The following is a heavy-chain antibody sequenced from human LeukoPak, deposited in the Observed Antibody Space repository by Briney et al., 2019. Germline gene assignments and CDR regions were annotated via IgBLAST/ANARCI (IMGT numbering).Heavy chain of an antibody. V-gene: IGHV4-59*08. D-gene: IGHD3-9*01. CDR2: IYNTGST. CDR3: ARHYRVLRYFDWSNDY. CDR1: GGSVSSYY. J-gene: IGHJ4*02. Sequence: PPETLSHTCTVSGGSVSSYYWSWIRQPPGKGLEWIGYIYNTGSTNYNPSLESRVTISVDTSKNQFSLKLSSVTAADTAVYYCARHYRVLRYFDWSNDYWGQGTLVTVSS.